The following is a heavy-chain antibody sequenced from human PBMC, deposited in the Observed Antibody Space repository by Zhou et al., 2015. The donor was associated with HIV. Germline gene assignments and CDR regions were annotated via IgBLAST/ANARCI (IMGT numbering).Heavy chain of an antibody. CDR1: GGTFSSYA. Sequence: QVQLVQSGAEVKKPGSSVKVSCKASGGTFSSYAISWVRQAPGQGLEWMGGIIPIFGTANYAQKFQGRVTITADESTSTAYMELSSLRSEDTAVYYCEIGAYNTAMEHYYYYGMDVWGQGTTVTVSS. D-gene: IGHD5-18*01. CDR3: EIGAYNTAMEHYYYYGMDV. V-gene: IGHV1-69*01. CDR2: IIPIFGTA. J-gene: IGHJ6*02.